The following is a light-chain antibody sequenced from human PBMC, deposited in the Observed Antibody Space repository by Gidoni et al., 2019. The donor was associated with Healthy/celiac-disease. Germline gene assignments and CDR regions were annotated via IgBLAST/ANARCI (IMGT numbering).Light chain of an antibody. J-gene: IGKJ2*01. CDR1: QTLLLSNGYNY. Sequence: DIVMTHSPLSLPVTPGEPAYIYCRSSQTLLLSNGYNYLDWYLQKPGQSPQLLIYLGSNRASGVPDRFSGSGSGTDFTLKISRVEAENVGVYYCMQALQTPPSFXXXTKLEIK. CDR2: LGS. CDR3: MQALQTPPS. V-gene: IGKV2-28*01.